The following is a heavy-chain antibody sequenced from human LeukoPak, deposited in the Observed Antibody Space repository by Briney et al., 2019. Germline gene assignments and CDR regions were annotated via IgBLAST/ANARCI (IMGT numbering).Heavy chain of an antibody. D-gene: IGHD6-19*01. CDR3: AKHRGIYSSGRYVYDN. Sequence: GGSLRLSCAASGFTFSNYDMSWVRQAPGKGLEWVSGISGSGGSTYYADSVKGRFTISRDNSKNTLYLQMNSLRAEDTAVYYCAKHRGIYSSGRYVYDNWGQGTLVTVSS. CDR2: ISGSGGST. CDR1: GFTFSNYD. J-gene: IGHJ4*02. V-gene: IGHV3-23*01.